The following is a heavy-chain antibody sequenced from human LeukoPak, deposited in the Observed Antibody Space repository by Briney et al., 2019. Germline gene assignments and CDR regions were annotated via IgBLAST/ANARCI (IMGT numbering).Heavy chain of an antibody. CDR1: GIPFRNNW. CDR2: INSDGGGA. Sequence: GGALRLSFAAPGIPFRNNWMHWVRPGPGKGVVGISRINSDGGGAIYADSVKGRFTVSRDNAKNTLYLQMNSLRAEDTAVYYCARDVPHNWFDTWGQGTLVTVSS. J-gene: IGHJ5*02. V-gene: IGHV3-74*01. CDR3: ARDVPHNWFDT.